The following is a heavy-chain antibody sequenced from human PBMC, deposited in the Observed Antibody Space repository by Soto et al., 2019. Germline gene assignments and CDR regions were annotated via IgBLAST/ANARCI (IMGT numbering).Heavy chain of an antibody. V-gene: IGHV4-59*01. Sequence: PSETLSLTCTVSGGSISSYYWSWIRQPPGKGLEWIGYIYYSGSTNYNPSLKSRVTISVDTSKNQFSLKLSSVTAADTAVYYCASARFLEWTSQFDYWGQGTLVTVSS. J-gene: IGHJ4*02. CDR3: ASARFLEWTSQFDY. CDR2: IYYSGST. CDR1: GGSISSYY. D-gene: IGHD3-3*01.